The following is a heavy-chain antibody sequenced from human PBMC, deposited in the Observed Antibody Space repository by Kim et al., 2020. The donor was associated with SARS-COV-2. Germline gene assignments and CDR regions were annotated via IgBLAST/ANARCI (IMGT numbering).Heavy chain of an antibody. D-gene: IGHD3-10*01. CDR3: ARTEAYYGSGSYLSVAWFDP. V-gene: IGHV5-10-1*01. CDR2: IDPSDSYT. J-gene: IGHJ5*02. Sequence: GESLKISCKGSGYSFTSYWISWVRQMPGKGLEWMGRIDPSDSYTNYSPSFQGHVTISADKSISTAYLQWSSLKASDTAMYYCARTEAYYGSGSYLSVAWFDPWGQGTLVTVSS. CDR1: GYSFTSYW.